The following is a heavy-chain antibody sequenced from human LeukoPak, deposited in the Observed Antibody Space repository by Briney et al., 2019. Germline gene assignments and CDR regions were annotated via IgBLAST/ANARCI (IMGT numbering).Heavy chain of an antibody. J-gene: IGHJ5*02. CDR2: ISSSGSTI. CDR1: GFTISDYY. D-gene: IGHD2-2*02. Sequence: GGSLRLSCAASGFTISDYYMSWIRQAPGKGLEWVSYISSSGSTIYYADSVKGRFTISRDNAKNSLYLQMNSLRAEDTAVYYCARPLPAAIGDWFDPWGQGTLVTVSS. V-gene: IGHV3-11*01. CDR3: ARPLPAAIGDWFDP.